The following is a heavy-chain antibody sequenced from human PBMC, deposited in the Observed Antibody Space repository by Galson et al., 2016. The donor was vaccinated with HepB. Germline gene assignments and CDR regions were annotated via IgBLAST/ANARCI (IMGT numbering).Heavy chain of an antibody. CDR2: TSYDGGNT. Sequence: SLRLSCAASGFTSSIYGMHWVRQAPGRGLEWVAVTSYDGGNTYYADSVRGRFTISRDNSKNTLYLQMNSLRTEDTAVYYCAKVSALYSYGYDYYHAMDVWGQGTTVTVSS. D-gene: IGHD5-18*01. CDR1: GFTSSIYG. CDR3: AKVSALYSYGYDYYHAMDV. V-gene: IGHV3-30*18. J-gene: IGHJ6*02.